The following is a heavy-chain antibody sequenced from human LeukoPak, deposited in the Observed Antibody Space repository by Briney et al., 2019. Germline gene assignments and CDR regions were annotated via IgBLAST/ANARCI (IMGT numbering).Heavy chain of an antibody. CDR3: ARESQSSYVDC. CDR1: GFTFSSYG. V-gene: IGHV3-74*01. CDR2: INSDGSST. D-gene: IGHD6-13*01. Sequence: GGSLGLSCAASGFTFSSYGMQWVRQAPGKGLVWVSRINSDGSSTGYADSVKGRFTISRDNAKNTLYLQMNSLRAEDTAVYYCARESQSSYVDCWGQGTLVTVSS. J-gene: IGHJ4*02.